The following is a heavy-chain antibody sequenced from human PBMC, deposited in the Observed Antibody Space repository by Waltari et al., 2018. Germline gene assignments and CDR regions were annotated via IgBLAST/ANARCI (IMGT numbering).Heavy chain of an antibody. J-gene: IGHJ6*02. CDR3: ARGGDYYYYGMDV. CDR2: IDTSGST. V-gene: IGHV4-61*02. D-gene: IGHD3-16*01. Sequence: QVQLQESGPGLVKPSQTLSLTCTVPVGSISSGSYYWSWIRQPAGKGLEWIGRIDTSGSTNYNPSLKSRVTISVDTSKNQFSLKLSSVTAADTAVYYCARGGDYYYYGMDVWGQGTTVTVSS. CDR1: VGSISSGSYY.